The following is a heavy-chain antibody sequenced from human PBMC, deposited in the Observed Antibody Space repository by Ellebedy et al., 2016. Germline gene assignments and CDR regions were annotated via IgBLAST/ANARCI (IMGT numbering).Heavy chain of an antibody. J-gene: IGHJ4*02. CDR2: IKSKTDGGAA. Sequence: GGSLRLSCAASGFTFSNAWMNWVRQAPGKGLEWVGRIKSKTDGGAADHAAPVNGRFTISRDDSKNTLYLQMNSLKTEDTAVYFCTTVYRYNYATVWGQGTLVTVSS. D-gene: IGHD5-18*01. CDR3: TTVYRYNYATV. CDR1: GFTFSNAW. V-gene: IGHV3-15*01.